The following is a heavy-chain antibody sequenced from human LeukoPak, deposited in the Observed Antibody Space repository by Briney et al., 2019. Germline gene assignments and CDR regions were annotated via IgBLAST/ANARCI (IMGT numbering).Heavy chain of an antibody. J-gene: IGHJ3*02. CDR3: AREDYGGNNRAFDI. CDR1: GFTFSSYA. V-gene: IGHV3-23*01. Sequence: GGSLRLSCAASGFTFSSYAMSWVRQAPGKGLEWVSGISDSGASTYYPDSVKGRFTISRDNAKNSLYLQMNSLRAEDTAVYYCAREDYGGNNRAFDIWGQGTMVTVSS. CDR2: ISDSGAST. D-gene: IGHD4-23*01.